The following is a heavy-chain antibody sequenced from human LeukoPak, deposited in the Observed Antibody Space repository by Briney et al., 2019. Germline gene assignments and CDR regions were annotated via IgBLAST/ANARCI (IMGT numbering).Heavy chain of an antibody. CDR3: ARGEVVVAATPGGIFGY. Sequence: ASVKVSCKASGYTFTSYGISWVRQAPGQGLEWMGWISAYNGNTNYAQKLQGRVTMTTDTSTSTVYMELSSLRSEDTAVYYCARGEVVVAATPGGIFGYWGQGTLVTVSS. V-gene: IGHV1-18*01. CDR2: ISAYNGNT. CDR1: GYTFTSYG. D-gene: IGHD2-15*01. J-gene: IGHJ4*02.